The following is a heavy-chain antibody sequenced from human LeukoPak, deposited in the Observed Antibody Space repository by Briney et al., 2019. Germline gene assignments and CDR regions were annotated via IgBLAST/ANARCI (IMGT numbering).Heavy chain of an antibody. V-gene: IGHV4-59*01. CDR3: ARGGGPLWFGESLPFDY. Sequence: SETLSLTCTVSGGSISSYYWGWIRQPPGKGLEWIGYIYYSGSTNYNPSLKSRVTISVDTSKNQFSLKLSSVTAADTAVYYCARGGGPLWFGESLPFDYWGQGTLVTVSS. CDR1: GGSISSYY. D-gene: IGHD3-10*01. J-gene: IGHJ4*02. CDR2: IYYSGST.